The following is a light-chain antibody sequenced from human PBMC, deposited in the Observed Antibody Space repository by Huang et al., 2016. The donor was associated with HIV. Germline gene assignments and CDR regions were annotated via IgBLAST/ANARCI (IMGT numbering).Light chain of an antibody. J-gene: IGKJ1*01. Sequence: EIVMTQSPATLSVSPGERATLPCRASQGVSNNIAWFQQKPGQTPRLLIHGASTRATGIAAEFSGRGSGTDFTLTITSLQPEDSAVYYSQHYNNWPPWTFGPGTQVEI. CDR1: QGVSNN. V-gene: IGKV3D-15*01. CDR2: GAS. CDR3: QHYNNWPPWT.